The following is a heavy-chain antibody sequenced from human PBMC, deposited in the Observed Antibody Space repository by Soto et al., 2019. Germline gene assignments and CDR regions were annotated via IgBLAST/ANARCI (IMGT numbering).Heavy chain of an antibody. CDR1: GFTFSSSA. Sequence: GGSLRLSCVVSGFTFSSSAINWVRQAPGKGLEWVSTISGSGVAKFYADSVKGRFTISRDNSKNRLYLQMNSLRAEDTAVYYCASDLVGASDSYGLDVWGQGTPVTVSS. J-gene: IGHJ6*02. CDR2: ISGSGVAK. CDR3: ASDLVGASDSYGLDV. D-gene: IGHD1-26*01. V-gene: IGHV3-23*01.